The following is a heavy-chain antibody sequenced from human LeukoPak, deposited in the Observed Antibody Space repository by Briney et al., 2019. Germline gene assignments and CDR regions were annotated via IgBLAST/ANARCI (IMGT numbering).Heavy chain of an antibody. Sequence: ASVKVSCKASGYTFTSYYMHWVRQAPGQGLEWMGIINPSGGSTSHAQKFQGRVTMTRDTSTSTVYMELSSLRSEDTAVYYCARAPYGSGSYYTTTFDPWGQGTLVTVSS. CDR1: GYTFTSYY. CDR3: ARAPYGSGSYYTTTFDP. J-gene: IGHJ5*02. CDR2: INPSGGST. V-gene: IGHV1-46*01. D-gene: IGHD3-10*01.